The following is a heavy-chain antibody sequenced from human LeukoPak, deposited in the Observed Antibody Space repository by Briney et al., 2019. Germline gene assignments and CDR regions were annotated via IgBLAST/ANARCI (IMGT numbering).Heavy chain of an antibody. CDR2: IYYSGST. D-gene: IGHD3-16*01. J-gene: IGHJ4*02. CDR1: GGSISSYY. V-gene: IGHV4-59*08. Sequence: PSETLSLTCTVSGGSISSYYWSWIRQPPGKGLEWIGYIYYSGSTNYNPSLKSRVTISIDTSKNQFSLKLSSVTAADTALYYCARLGAPAAFDYWGQGTLVTVSS. CDR3: ARLGAPAAFDY.